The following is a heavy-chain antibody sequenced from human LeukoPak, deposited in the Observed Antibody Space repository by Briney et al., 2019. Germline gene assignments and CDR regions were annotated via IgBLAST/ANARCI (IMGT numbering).Heavy chain of an antibody. J-gene: IGHJ4*02. V-gene: IGHV3-30*18. CDR3: AKGPKGLFGTTARFDS. Sequence: GGSLRLSCAASGFTFSDYGMHWVRQAPGKGLEWVAVVSYHGSNDIYYVDSVMGRFTISRDNSKSTLYLQMNSLRTEDTGVYYCAKGPKGLFGTTARFDSWGQGTLVTVSS. D-gene: IGHD3-10*02. CDR2: VSYHGSNDI. CDR1: GFTFSDYG.